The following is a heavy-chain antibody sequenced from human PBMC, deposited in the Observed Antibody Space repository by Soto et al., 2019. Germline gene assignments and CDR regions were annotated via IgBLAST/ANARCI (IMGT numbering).Heavy chain of an antibody. CDR3: ARSLWFGEYPLPGY. V-gene: IGHV1-18*01. J-gene: IGHJ4*02. CDR2: ISAYNGNT. D-gene: IGHD3-10*01. CDR1: GYTFTSYG. Sequence: ASVKVSCKASGYTFTSYGISWVRQAPGQGLEWMGWISAYNGNTNYAQKLQGRVTMTTDTSTSTAYMELRSLRSDDTAVYYCARSLWFGEYPLPGYWGQGTLVTVSS.